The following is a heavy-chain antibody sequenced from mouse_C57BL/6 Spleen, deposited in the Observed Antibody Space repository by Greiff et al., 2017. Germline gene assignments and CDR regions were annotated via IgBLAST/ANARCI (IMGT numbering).Heavy chain of an antibody. J-gene: IGHJ2*01. Sequence: EVQLQQSGPELVKPGASVKLSCKASGYSFTDYNMNWVKQSNGKSLEWIGVINPNYGTTSYNQKFKGKATLTVDQSSSTAYLQLNSLTSEDSAVYYCASRAGSVVEGYFDDWGQGTTLTVSS. CDR3: ASRAGSVVEGYFDD. V-gene: IGHV1-39*01. CDR2: INPNYGTT. D-gene: IGHD1-1*01. CDR1: GYSFTDYN.